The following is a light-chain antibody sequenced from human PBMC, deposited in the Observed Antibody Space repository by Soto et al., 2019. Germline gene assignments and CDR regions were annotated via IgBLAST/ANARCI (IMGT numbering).Light chain of an antibody. Sequence: EIVFTQSPGTLSLSPGERATLSCRASQSVSSSYLAWYQQKPGQAPRLLIYGASSRETGIRARFSGSGSGTEFTLTISSLEPEDFAVYYCQQRSNSTPTFGQGTRLEIK. V-gene: IGKV3D-20*02. J-gene: IGKJ5*01. CDR1: QSVSSSY. CDR3: QQRSNSTPT. CDR2: GAS.